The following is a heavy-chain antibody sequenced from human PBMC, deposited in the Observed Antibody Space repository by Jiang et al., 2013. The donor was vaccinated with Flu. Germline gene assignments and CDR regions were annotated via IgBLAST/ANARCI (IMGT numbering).Heavy chain of an antibody. D-gene: IGHD5-18*01. V-gene: IGHV1-69*06. CDR1: GGTFSYA. Sequence: GAEVKKPGSSVKVSCKASGGTFSYAISWVRQAPGQGLEWMGGFIPIFETTSYAQKFQGRVTITADKSTSTVYMELTSLTSGDTAVYYCARETTGYSYGCMDVWGKGTTVIVAS. CDR2: FIPIFETT. J-gene: IGHJ6*03. CDR3: ARETTGYSYGCMDV.